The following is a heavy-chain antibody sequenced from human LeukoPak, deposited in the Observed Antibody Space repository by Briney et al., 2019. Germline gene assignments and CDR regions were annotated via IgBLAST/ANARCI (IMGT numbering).Heavy chain of an antibody. Sequence: SDTLSLTCTVSGGSISSSSYYWGWIRQPPGKGLEWIGSIYYSGSTYYNPSLKSRVTISVDTSKNQFSLKLSSVTAADTAVYYCARDRSYGDGGDYWGQGTRVTVSS. CDR1: GGSISSSSYY. D-gene: IGHD5-18*01. CDR2: IYYSGST. J-gene: IGHJ4*02. V-gene: IGHV4-39*07. CDR3: ARDRSYGDGGDY.